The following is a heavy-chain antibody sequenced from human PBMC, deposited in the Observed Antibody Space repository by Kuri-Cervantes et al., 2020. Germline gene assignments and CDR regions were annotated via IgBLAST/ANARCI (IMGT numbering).Heavy chain of an antibody. D-gene: IGHD6-19*01. Sequence: GESLKISCVASGFTFSRYHMDWVRQAPGKGLESISSISNSGAHTYYADSVKGRFTISRDNSKNTVYLQMNSLGAEDTAVYYCARSMAGRGGWNGCFQHWGQGTLVTVSS. J-gene: IGHJ1*01. CDR1: GFTFSRYH. CDR2: ISNSGAHT. CDR3: ARSMAGRGGWNGCFQH. V-gene: IGHV3-23*01.